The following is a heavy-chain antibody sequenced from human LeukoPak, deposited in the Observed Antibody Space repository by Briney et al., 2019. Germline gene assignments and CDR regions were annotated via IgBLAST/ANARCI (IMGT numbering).Heavy chain of an antibody. CDR3: ARDRWYHDSSGYYFSDY. J-gene: IGHJ4*02. CDR1: GFTVSSNY. CDR2: IYSGGST. D-gene: IGHD3-22*01. V-gene: IGHV3-53*01. Sequence: GGSLRLSCAASGFTVSSNYMSWVRQAPGKGLEWVSVIYSGGSTYYADSVKGRFTISRDNSKNTLYLQMNSLRAEDTAVYYCARDRWYHDSSGYYFSDYWGQGTLVTVSS.